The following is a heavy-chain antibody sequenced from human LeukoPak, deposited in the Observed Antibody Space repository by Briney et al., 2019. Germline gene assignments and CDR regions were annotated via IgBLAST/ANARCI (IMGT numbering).Heavy chain of an antibody. CDR2: IYPGDSDT. CDR3: ARRYSSSGSGGGLSSYYYMDV. CDR1: GYSFTSYL. V-gene: IGHV5-51*01. J-gene: IGHJ6*03. Sequence: GESLKISCKGSGYSFTSYLVGWVRQMPGKGLGWMGIIYPGDSDTRYSPSFQGQVTISADKSISTAYLQWSSLKASDTAMYYCARRYSSSGSGGGLSSYYYMDVWGKGTTVTVSS. D-gene: IGHD3-16*01.